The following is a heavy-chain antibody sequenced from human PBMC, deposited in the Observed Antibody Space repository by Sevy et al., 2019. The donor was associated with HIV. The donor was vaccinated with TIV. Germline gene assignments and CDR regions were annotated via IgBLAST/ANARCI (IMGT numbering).Heavy chain of an antibody. V-gene: IGHV3-48*01. D-gene: IGHD2-21*02. J-gene: IGHJ3*02. Sequence: GGSLRLSCAASGFTFSSYSMNWVRQAPGKGLEWVSYISSSSRTIYYADSVKGRFTISRDNAKNSLYLQMNSLRAEDTAVYYCARDRRGFGGNYAFDIWGQGTMVTVSS. CDR3: ARDRRGFGGNYAFDI. CDR1: GFTFSSYS. CDR2: ISSSSRTI.